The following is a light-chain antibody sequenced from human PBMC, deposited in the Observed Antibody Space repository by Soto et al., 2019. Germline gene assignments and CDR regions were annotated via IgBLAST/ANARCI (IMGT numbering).Light chain of an antibody. J-gene: IGKJ5*01. Sequence: EIVLTQSPGTLSLSPGERSTLSCRASQSVSNNYLAWYHQKPGQAPRLLIYDASNRATGIPARFSGSGSGTDFTLTISSLEPEDFAVYYCQQRSNWPPITFGQGTQLEIK. CDR3: QQRSNWPPIT. V-gene: IGKV3-11*01. CDR2: DAS. CDR1: QSVSNNY.